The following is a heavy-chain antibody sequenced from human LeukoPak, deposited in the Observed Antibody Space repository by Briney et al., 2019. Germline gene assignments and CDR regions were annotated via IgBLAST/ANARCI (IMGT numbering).Heavy chain of an antibody. CDR2: ISYDGSNK. D-gene: IGHD1-1*01. Sequence: GGSLRLSCAASGFTFSSYAMHWVRQAPGKGLEWVAVISYDGSNKYYADSVKGRFTISRDNSKNTLYLQMNSLRAEDTAVYYCARTTTGYYYYGMDVWGQGTTVTVSS. CDR3: ARTTTGYYYYGMDV. V-gene: IGHV3-30-3*01. CDR1: GFTFSSYA. J-gene: IGHJ6*02.